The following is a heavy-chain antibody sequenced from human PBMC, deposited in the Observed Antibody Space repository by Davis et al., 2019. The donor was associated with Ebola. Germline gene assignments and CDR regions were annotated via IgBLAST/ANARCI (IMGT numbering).Heavy chain of an antibody. J-gene: IGHJ4*02. CDR1: GFTVSSNY. V-gene: IGHV3-23*01. CDR2: LSATGSHS. CDR3: AKQGSWNYWD. D-gene: IGHD6-13*01. Sequence: PGGSLRLSCAASGFTVSSNYMSWVRQAPGKGLEWVSTLSATGSHSYYADSVRGRFTISRDNSKSTLYLQMSSLRDEDTAVYYCAKQGSWNYWDWGQGTLLTVSS.